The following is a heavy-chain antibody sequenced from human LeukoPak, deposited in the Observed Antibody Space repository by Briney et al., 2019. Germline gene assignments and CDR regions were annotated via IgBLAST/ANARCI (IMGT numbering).Heavy chain of an antibody. CDR3: ARNGCDYAGCSRLKSYSWYYMDL. V-gene: IGHV4-34*01. D-gene: IGHD2-21*01. J-gene: IGHJ6*03. Sequence: SETLSLPSPVSGAFANSNYWVWVRPSPGKGLEWIGGIKPNANTKYNPSLESRITISVDTPKNQLSLKLTSVTAADTSVYYCARNGCDYAGCSRLKSYSWYYMDLWGTGSTVTVSS. CDR1: GAFANSNY. CDR2: IKPNANT.